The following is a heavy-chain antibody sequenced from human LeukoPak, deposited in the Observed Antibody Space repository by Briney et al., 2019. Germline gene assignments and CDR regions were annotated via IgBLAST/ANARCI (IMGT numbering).Heavy chain of an antibody. V-gene: IGHV3-23*01. CDR1: GFTFSSYA. D-gene: IGHD2-8*02. J-gene: IGHJ4*02. CDR3: ARASGGLHAVFDY. CDR2: ISGSGGST. Sequence: GGSLRLSCAASGFTFSSYAMSWVRQAPGKGLEWVSAISGSGGSTYYADSVKGRFTISRDNSKNTLYLQMNSLRAEDTAVYYCARASGGLHAVFDYWGQGTLVTVSS.